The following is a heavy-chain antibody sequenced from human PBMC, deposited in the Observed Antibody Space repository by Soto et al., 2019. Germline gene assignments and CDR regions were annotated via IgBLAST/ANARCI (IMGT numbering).Heavy chain of an antibody. J-gene: IGHJ4*02. V-gene: IGHV4-34*01. CDR3: ARGRYCSGGSCYYSVFHK. CDR1: GGSFSGYY. D-gene: IGHD2-15*01. CDR2: INHSGST. Sequence: SETLSLTCAVYGGSFSGYYWSWIRQPPGKGLEWIGEINHSGSTNYNPSLKSRVTISVDTSKNQFSLKLSSVTAADTAVYYCARGRYCSGGSCYYSVFHKWGQGTLVTVSS.